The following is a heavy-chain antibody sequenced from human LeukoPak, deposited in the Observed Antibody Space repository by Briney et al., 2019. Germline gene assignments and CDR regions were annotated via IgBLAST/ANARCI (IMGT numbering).Heavy chain of an antibody. V-gene: IGHV3-30-3*01. J-gene: IGHJ3*02. D-gene: IGHD1-26*01. Sequence: GGSLRLSCAASGFTFSSYAMHWVRQAPGKGLEWVAVISYDGNNKYYADSVKGRFTISRDNSKNTLYLQMNSLRAEDTAVYYCARVYSGSYRDAFDMWGQRTMVTVSS. CDR2: ISYDGNNK. CDR1: GFTFSSYA. CDR3: ARVYSGSYRDAFDM.